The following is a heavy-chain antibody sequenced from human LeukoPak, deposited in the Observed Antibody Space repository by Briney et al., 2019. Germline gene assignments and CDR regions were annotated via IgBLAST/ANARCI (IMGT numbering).Heavy chain of an antibody. CDR2: VNPNSGGT. D-gene: IGHD5-24*01. CDR3: ARDFKLNYDY. CDR1: GYTFTGYY. J-gene: IGHJ4*02. Sequence: ASVKVSCKASGYTFTGYYIHWVRQAPGQGLEWMGRVNPNSGGTNYAQKFQGRVTMTRDTSISTAYMELSRLRSDDTAVYYCARDFKLNYDYWGQGTLVTVSS. V-gene: IGHV1-2*06.